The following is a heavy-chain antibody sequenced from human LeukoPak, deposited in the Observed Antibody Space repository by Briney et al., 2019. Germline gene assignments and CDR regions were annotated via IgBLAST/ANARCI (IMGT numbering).Heavy chain of an antibody. V-gene: IGHV3-9*01. J-gene: IGHJ4*02. D-gene: IGHD3-10*01. Sequence: PGGSLRLSCEASGFTFDDYAMHWVRQAPGKGLEWVSGISWNSGSIGYADSVKGRFTISRDNAKNSLYLQMNSLRAEDTALYYCAKSVLDYYGSGSIFDYWGQGTLVTVSS. CDR3: AKSVLDYYGSGSIFDY. CDR2: ISWNSGSI. CDR1: GFTFDDYA.